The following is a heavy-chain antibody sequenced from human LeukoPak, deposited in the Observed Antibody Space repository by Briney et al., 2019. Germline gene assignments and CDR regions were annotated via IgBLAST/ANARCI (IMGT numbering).Heavy chain of an antibody. Sequence: PGGSLRLSCAASGFTFSSYSMNWVRQAPGKGLEWVSSISSSSSYIYYADSVKGRFTISRDNAKNSLYLQMNSLRAEDTAVYYCARASEVYYYYYMDVWGKGTTVTVSS. D-gene: IGHD1-26*01. J-gene: IGHJ6*03. CDR3: ARASEVYYYYYMDV. CDR2: ISSSSSYI. V-gene: IGHV3-21*01. CDR1: GFTFSSYS.